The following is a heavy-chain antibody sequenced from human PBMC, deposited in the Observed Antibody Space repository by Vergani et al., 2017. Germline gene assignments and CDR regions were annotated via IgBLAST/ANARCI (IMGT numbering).Heavy chain of an antibody. J-gene: IGHJ3*02. Sequence: EVQLVQSGAEVKKPGESPKISCKGSGYTFSTYWLGWVRQLPGKGLEWMGIIYPGDSDTRSSPSFQGQVTMPAAKSISTAYLQWISLKTSVTAMYYCASSCLGKEWSTFVIWGRQGTMVTVSS. CDR1: GYTFSTYW. D-gene: IGHD3-3*01. V-gene: IGHV5-51*01. CDR3: ASSCLGKEWSTFVI. CDR2: IYPGDSDT.